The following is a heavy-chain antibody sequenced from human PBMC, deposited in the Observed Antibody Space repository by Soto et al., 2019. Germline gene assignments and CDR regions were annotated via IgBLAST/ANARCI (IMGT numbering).Heavy chain of an antibody. CDR1: GFSFAGIA. D-gene: IGHD4-4*01. Sequence: LSLSFAPSGFSFAGIAWSWFRQPPGNGLEGDAAKSGRGGSTYYTTSVKGRFTISSDNSKNTLYLQMNSLRAEDTAVYYCAKGPPLEAWVTRLGWGRGALVTVSS. V-gene: IGHV3-23*01. CDR3: AKGPPLEAWVTRLG. J-gene: IGHJ4*02. CDR2: KSGRGGST.